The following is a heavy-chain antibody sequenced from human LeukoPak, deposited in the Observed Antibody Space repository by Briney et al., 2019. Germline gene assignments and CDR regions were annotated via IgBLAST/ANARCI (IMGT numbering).Heavy chain of an antibody. CDR1: GGSFSGYY. D-gene: IGHD2-2*01. CDR3: AREGDLDCSSTSCYQY. CDR2: INHSGST. V-gene: IGHV4-34*01. Sequence: SETLSLTCAVYGGSFSGYYRSWIRRPPGKGLEWIGEINHSGSTNYNPSLKSRVTISVDTSKYQFSLKLSSVTAADTAVYYCAREGDLDCSSTSCYQYWGQGTLVTVSS. J-gene: IGHJ4*02.